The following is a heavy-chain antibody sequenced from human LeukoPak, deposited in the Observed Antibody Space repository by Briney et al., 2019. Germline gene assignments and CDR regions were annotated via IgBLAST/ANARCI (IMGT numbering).Heavy chain of an antibody. CDR2: ISWNSGSI. D-gene: IGHD4-17*01. Sequence: PGGSLRLSCAASGFTFDDYAMHWVRQAPGKGLEWVSGISWNSGSIGYADSVKGRFTISRDNAKNSLYLQMNSLRAEDTALYYCAKEMTTVKRASYYYGMDVWGQGTTVTVSS. CDR1: GFTFDDYA. CDR3: AKEMTTVKRASYYYGMDV. J-gene: IGHJ6*02. V-gene: IGHV3-9*01.